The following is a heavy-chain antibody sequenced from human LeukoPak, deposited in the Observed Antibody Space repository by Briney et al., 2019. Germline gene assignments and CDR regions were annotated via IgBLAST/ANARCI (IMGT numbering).Heavy chain of an antibody. CDR2: SNWDSNDI. Sequence: GRSLRLSCVASGFNFDDYAMHWVRQVPRRGLEWVSGSNWDSNDIGYADSVKGRFTISRDNGKNSLYLHMTSLRPEDTALYFCAKDRGSCSGGSCHRDYYGLDVWGQGTTVTVSS. D-gene: IGHD2-15*01. CDR3: AKDRGSCSGGSCHRDYYGLDV. J-gene: IGHJ6*02. CDR1: GFNFDDYA. V-gene: IGHV3-9*01.